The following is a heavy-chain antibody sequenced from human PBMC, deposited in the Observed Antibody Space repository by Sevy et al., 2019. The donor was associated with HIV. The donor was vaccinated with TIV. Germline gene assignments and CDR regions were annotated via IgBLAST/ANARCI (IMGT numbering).Heavy chain of an antibody. V-gene: IGHV5-51*01. J-gene: IGHJ6*02. CDR1: GYDFSTSW. D-gene: IGHD1-26*01. CDR3: ARRGILLRGGDYFYYGLDV. CDR2: IFPGDSDT. Sequence: GECLKISCKGSGYDFSTSWIAWVRQMPGKGLELMGIIFPGDSDTRYSPSFQGQVTISADKSIRTSYLQWRSLKASDTAIYYCARRGILLRGGDYFYYGLDVWGQGTTVTVSS.